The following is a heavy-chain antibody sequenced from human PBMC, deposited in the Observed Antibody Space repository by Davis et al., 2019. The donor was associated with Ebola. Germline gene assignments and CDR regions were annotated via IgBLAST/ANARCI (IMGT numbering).Heavy chain of an antibody. CDR3: ASNRDCSSTSCYAGGMDV. CDR2: IKQDGSEK. J-gene: IGHJ6*02. D-gene: IGHD2-2*01. V-gene: IGHV3-7*01. CDR1: GFTFSSYG. Sequence: PGGSLRLSCAASGFTFSSYGMHWVRQAPGKGLEWVANIKQDGSEKYYVDSVKGRFTISRDNAKNSLYLQMNSLRAEDTAVYYCASNRDCSSTSCYAGGMDVWGQGTTVTVSS.